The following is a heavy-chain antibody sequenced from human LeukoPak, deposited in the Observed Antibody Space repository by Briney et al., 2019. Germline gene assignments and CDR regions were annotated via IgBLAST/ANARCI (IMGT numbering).Heavy chain of an antibody. CDR3: TTDYHYDSSSFDY. CDR2: IKSKTDGGTT. J-gene: IGHJ4*02. D-gene: IGHD3-22*01. CDR1: GFTFSNAW. Sequence: GGSLRLSCAASGFTFSNAWMSWVRQAPGRGLEWVGRIKSKTDGGTTDYAAPVKGRFTISRDDSKNTLYLQMNSLKTEDTAVYYCTTDYHYDSSSFDYWGQGTLVTVSS. V-gene: IGHV3-15*01.